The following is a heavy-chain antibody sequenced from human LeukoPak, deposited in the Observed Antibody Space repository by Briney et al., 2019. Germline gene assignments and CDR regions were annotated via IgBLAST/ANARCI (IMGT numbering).Heavy chain of an antibody. CDR2: IYSGGNT. D-gene: IGHD3-22*01. J-gene: IGHJ3*02. Sequence: GGSLRLSCAASGFTVSSNYMSWVRQAPGKGLEWVSFIYSGGNTYYADSVKGRFTISRDNSKNTLYLQMNSLRAEDTAVYYCARDHRPLNYYDTSGGFDIWGQRTMVTVSS. CDR3: ARDHRPLNYYDTSGGFDI. V-gene: IGHV3-66*01. CDR1: GFTVSSNY.